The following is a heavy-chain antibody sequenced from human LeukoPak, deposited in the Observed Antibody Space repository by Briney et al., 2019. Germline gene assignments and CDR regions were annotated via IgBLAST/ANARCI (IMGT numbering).Heavy chain of an antibody. V-gene: IGHV3-9*01. D-gene: IGHD6-13*01. Sequence: GGSLRLSCAASGFTFDDYAMHWVRHAPGKGLEWVSGISWNSGSIGYADSVKGRFTISRDNAKNSLYLQMNSLRAEDTALYYCAKDMGQQLDYFDYWGQGTLVTVSS. J-gene: IGHJ4*02. CDR2: ISWNSGSI. CDR3: AKDMGQQLDYFDY. CDR1: GFTFDDYA.